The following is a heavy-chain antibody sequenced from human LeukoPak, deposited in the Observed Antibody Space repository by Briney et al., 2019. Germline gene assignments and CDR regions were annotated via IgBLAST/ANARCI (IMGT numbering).Heavy chain of an antibody. CDR2: IYYSGST. V-gene: IGHV4-59*01. D-gene: IGHD6-13*01. CDR3: ARISSSNWYNERGAFDV. Sequence: SETLSLTCTVSGGSISSYYWSWIRQPPGKGLEWIGYIYYSGSTSYNPSLKSRVTISVDTSKKQFSLKLSSVTAADTAFYYCARISSSNWYNERGAFDVWGQGTMVTVSS. J-gene: IGHJ3*01. CDR1: GGSISSYY.